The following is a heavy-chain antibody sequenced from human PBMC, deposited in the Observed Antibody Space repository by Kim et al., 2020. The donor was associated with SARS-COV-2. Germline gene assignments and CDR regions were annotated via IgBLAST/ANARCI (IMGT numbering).Heavy chain of an antibody. J-gene: IGHJ4*02. Sequence: GGSLRLSCAASGFTFSSYGMHWVRQAPGKGLEWVAVISYDGSNKNYADSVKGRFTISRDNSKNTLYLQMNSLRAEDTAVYYCAKLPYYSDSSGYYYEDYFDYWGQGTLVTVSS. CDR2: ISYDGSNK. D-gene: IGHD3-22*01. CDR3: AKLPYYSDSSGYYYEDYFDY. V-gene: IGHV3-30*18. CDR1: GFTFSSYG.